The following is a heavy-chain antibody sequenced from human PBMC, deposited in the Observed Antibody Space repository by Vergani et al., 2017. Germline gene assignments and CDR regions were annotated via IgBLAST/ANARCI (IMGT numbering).Heavy chain of an antibody. CDR1: GFTFSSYG. J-gene: IGHJ1*01. V-gene: IGHV3-33*01. CDR2: IWYDGSNK. D-gene: IGHD2-21*02. CDR3: ARDLSAYCGGDCYPEYFQH. Sequence: QVQLVESGGGVVQPGRSLRLSCAASGFTFSSYGMHWVRQAPGKGLEWVAVIWYDGSNKYYADSVKGRFTISRDNSKNTLYLQMNSLRAEDTAVYYCARDLSAYCGGDCYPEYFQHWGQGTLVTVSS.